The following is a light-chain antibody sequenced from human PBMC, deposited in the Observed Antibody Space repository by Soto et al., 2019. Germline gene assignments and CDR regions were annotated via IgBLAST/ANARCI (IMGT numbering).Light chain of an antibody. CDR3: AAWDDSLNGRV. V-gene: IGLV1-44*01. J-gene: IGLJ1*01. CDR2: SND. CDR1: SSNIGSNT. Sequence: QPVLTQPPSASGTPGQRVTISCSGGSSNIGSNTVNWYQQLPGTAPKLLIFSNDQRPSGVPDRFSGSKSGTSASLAISGLRSEDEADYYCAAWDDSLNGRVFGPGTKVTVL.